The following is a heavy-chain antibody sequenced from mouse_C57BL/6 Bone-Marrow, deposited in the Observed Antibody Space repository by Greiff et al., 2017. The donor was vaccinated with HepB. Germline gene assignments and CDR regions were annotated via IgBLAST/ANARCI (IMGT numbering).Heavy chain of an antibody. V-gene: IGHV1-53*01. CDR1: GYTFTSYW. Sequence: QVQLQQPGTELVKPGASVKLSCKASGYTFTSYWMHWVKQRPGQGLEWIGNINPSNGGTNYNEKFKSKATLTVDKSSSTAYMQLSSLTSEDSAVYYWARSSMITDWYFDVWGTGTTVTVSS. D-gene: IGHD2-4*01. CDR2: INPSNGGT. CDR3: ARSSMITDWYFDV. J-gene: IGHJ1*03.